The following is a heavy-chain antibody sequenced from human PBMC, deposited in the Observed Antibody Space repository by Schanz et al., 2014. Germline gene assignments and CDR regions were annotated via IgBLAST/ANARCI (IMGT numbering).Heavy chain of an antibody. J-gene: IGHJ4*02. CDR2: ISGSGAST. V-gene: IGHV3-23*04. D-gene: IGHD3-10*01. Sequence: EVQLVESGGGVVQPGRSLRLSCAASGFTFSTHAMHWVRQAPGKGLEWVSGISGSGASTYYADSVKGRFTISRDNSNKTVDLQMNSLRAEDTALYYCVRDELLWFGEVLSLDYWGQGALVTVSS. CDR3: VRDELLWFGEVLSLDY. CDR1: GFTFSTHA.